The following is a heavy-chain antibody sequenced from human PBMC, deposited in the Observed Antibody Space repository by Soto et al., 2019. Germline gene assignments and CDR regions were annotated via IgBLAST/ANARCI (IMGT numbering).Heavy chain of an antibody. V-gene: IGHV1-69*01. CDR3: ARGDEMTAVTIFEY. CDR2: VIPVFNTS. D-gene: IGHD4-17*01. J-gene: IGHJ4*02. Sequence: QVQLEQSGPEAKRPGTSVKVSCKASGGAFGRYSVSWVRQAPGQGLEWIGGVIPVFNTSNYSLKFQGRVAIFADLSTNTVFMELRSLRSEDTALYYCARGDEMTAVTIFEYWGQGTLVTVSS. CDR1: GGAFGRYS.